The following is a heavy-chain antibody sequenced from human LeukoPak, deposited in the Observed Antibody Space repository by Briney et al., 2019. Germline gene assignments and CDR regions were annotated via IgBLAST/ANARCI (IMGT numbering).Heavy chain of an antibody. V-gene: IGHV1-69*04. J-gene: IGHJ6*02. CDR2: IIPTFGIA. CDR1: GGTFSSYA. Sequence: SVKVSCKASGGTFSSYAISWVRQAPGQGLEWMGRIIPTFGIANYAQKFQGRVTITAGKSTSTAYMELSSLRSEDTAVYYCARSSVTAIIYYYYGMDVWGQGTTVTVSS. D-gene: IGHD2-21*02. CDR3: ARSSVTAIIYYYYGMDV.